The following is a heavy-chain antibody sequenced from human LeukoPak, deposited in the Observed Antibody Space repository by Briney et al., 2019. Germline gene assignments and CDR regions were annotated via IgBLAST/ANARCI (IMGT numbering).Heavy chain of an antibody. D-gene: IGHD6-19*01. V-gene: IGHV4-30-4*08. CDR3: ARVGYNSGWHHRLYHYGMDV. J-gene: IGHJ6*02. CDR2: IYYSGST. CDR1: GGSISSGDYY. Sequence: PSETLSLTCTVSGGSISSGDYYWSWIRQPPGKGLEWIGYIYYSGSTYYNPTLKSRVTMSIDTSKYQFSPKLNSVTAADTAVYFCARVGYNSGWHHRLYHYGMDVWGQGTTVTVSS.